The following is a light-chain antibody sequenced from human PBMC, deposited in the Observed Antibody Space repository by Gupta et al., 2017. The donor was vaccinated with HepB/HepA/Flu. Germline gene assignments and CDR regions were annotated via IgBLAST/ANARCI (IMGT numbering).Light chain of an antibody. CDR1: LGSVSSNYY. CDR2: NTD. J-gene: IGLJ3*02. Sequence: QTVVTQEPSLSVYPGGTVTLTCGFRLGSVSSNYYPSWYQLTPGRAPRPVIYNTDTRSAGVPARFSVSISGNEAALTITGAQADEESDYYCVLYMGSGIWVFGGGTKLTVL. V-gene: IGLV8-61*01. CDR3: VLYMGSGIWV.